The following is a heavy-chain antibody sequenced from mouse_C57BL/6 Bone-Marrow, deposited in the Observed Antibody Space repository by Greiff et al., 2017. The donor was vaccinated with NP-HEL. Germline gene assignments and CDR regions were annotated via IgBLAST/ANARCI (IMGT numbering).Heavy chain of an antibody. J-gene: IGHJ3*01. CDR1: GFNIKDDY. CDR3: TTVVARAY. V-gene: IGHV14-4*01. CDR2: IDPENGDT. Sequence: EVQLQQSGAELVRPGASVKLSCTASGFNIKDDYMLWVKQRPEQGLEWIGWIDPENGDTEYASKFQGKATITADTSSNTAYLQLSSLTSEDTAVYYCTTVVARAYWGQGTLVTVSA. D-gene: IGHD1-1*01.